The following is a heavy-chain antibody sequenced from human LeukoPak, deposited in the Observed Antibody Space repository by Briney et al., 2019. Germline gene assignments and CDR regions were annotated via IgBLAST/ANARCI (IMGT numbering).Heavy chain of an antibody. Sequence: ASVKVSCKASGYTFIGYYMHWVRQAPGQGLEWMGWINPDRGGTNYAQKFQGRVTMTRDTSISTVYMELSRLRSDDTAVYYCARLPDYGSGSYYNRGTFDYWGQGTLVTVSS. CDR3: ARLPDYGSGSYYNRGTFDY. CDR2: INPDRGGT. CDR1: GYTFIGYY. J-gene: IGHJ4*02. D-gene: IGHD3-10*01. V-gene: IGHV1-2*02.